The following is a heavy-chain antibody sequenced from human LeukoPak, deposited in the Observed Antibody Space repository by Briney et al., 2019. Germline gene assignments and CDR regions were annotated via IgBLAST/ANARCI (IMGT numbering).Heavy chain of an antibody. CDR3: ARDSPPSGSYRNNWFDP. D-gene: IGHD1-26*01. CDR1: GGTFSSYA. J-gene: IGHJ5*02. Sequence: SVKVSCKASGGTFSSYAISWVRQAPGQGLEWMARISPILGIANYAQKCQGRVTITADKSTSTAYMELSSLRSEDTAVYYCARDSPPSGSYRNNWFDPWGQGTLVTVSS. V-gene: IGHV1-69*04. CDR2: ISPILGIA.